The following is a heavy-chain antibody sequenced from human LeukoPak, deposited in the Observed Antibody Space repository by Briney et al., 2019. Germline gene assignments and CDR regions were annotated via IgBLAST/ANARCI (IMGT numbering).Heavy chain of an antibody. CDR3: AKEDPAIILGIDY. CDR1: GFTFSSYA. Sequence: GGSLRLSCAASGFTFSSYATSWVRQAPGKGLEWVSAVTGSGGSTYYADSVRGRFTISRDNSKNTPFLQLDSLRVEDTAVYYCAKEDPAIILGIDYWGQGALVIVSS. V-gene: IGHV3-23*01. D-gene: IGHD5-18*01. CDR2: VTGSGGST. J-gene: IGHJ4*02.